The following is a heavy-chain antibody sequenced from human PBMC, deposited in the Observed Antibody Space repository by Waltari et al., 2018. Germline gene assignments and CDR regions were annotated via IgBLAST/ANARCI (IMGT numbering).Heavy chain of an antibody. Sequence: EEQLVESGGGLAQPGESLRLSCAASGFTFSRYWMDWVRQAPGKGLVWVSRINSDGSSKTYADAGKGRFTISRDNAKITLYVQMNRLRAEDTAVYYCARVATKTYSSPVPGRPYYYGMDVWGQGTTVTVSS. V-gene: IGHV3-74*01. CDR2: INSDGSSK. J-gene: IGHJ6*02. CDR1: GFTFSRYW. D-gene: IGHD6-19*01. CDR3: ARVATKTYSSPVPGRPYYYGMDV.